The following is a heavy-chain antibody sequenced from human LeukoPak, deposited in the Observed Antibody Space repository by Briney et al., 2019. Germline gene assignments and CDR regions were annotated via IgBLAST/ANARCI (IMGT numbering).Heavy chain of an antibody. CDR3: AKRAAVVVVAAIDY. CDR2: LSGSGGST. D-gene: IGHD2-15*01. Sequence: GGSLRLSCAASGFTFSSYAMSWVRQAPGKGLEWVSGLSGSGGSTYYADSVKGRFTISRDNSKNTLYLQMNSLRAEDTAVYYCAKRAAVVVVAAIDYWGQGTLVTVSS. J-gene: IGHJ4*02. V-gene: IGHV3-23*01. CDR1: GFTFSSYA.